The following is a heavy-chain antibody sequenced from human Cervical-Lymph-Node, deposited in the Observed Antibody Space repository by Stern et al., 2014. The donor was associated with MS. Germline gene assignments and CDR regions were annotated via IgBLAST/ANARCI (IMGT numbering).Heavy chain of an antibody. CDR1: GYTFTTYT. CDR3: ARGHRDYSSSPYFDY. D-gene: IGHD6-6*01. CDR2: INTNTGNP. J-gene: IGHJ4*02. Sequence: VQLVESGSELKKPGASVKVSCKASGYTFTTYTMNWLRQSPGHGLEWMGWINTNTGNPTYAQGFTGRFVFSLDTSVSTAYLQISSLKTEDTAVYYCARGHRDYSSSPYFDYWGQGTLVTVSS. V-gene: IGHV7-4-1*02.